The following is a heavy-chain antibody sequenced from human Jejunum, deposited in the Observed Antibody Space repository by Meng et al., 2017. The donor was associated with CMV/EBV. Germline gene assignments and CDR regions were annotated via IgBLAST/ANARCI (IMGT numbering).Heavy chain of an antibody. Sequence: QGQLVQSGSELKQPGASVKVSCRPSGYTFTSYAINWVRQAPGQGPDWMGWIDPNTGNPTYDQGFTGRFVFSLDTSVSTAYLQINSLRADDTAVYYCTTLYGDSISWGQGTLVTVSS. CDR2: IDPNTGNP. CDR3: TTLYGDSIS. CDR1: GYTFTSYA. J-gene: IGHJ4*02. D-gene: IGHD4-17*01. V-gene: IGHV7-4-1*02.